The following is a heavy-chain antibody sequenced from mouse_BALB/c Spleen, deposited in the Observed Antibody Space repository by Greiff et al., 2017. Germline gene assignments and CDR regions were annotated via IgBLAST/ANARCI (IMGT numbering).Heavy chain of an antibody. CDR1: GFNIKDTY. CDR2: IDPANGNT. V-gene: IGHV14-3*02. D-gene: IGHD2-4*01. J-gene: IGHJ3*01. Sequence: VQLQQSGAELVKPGASVKLSCTASGFNIKDTYMHWVQQRPEQGLEWIGRIDPANGNTKYDPKFHGKATITADTSSNSAYLQLSSLTSEDTAVYYCARGDDYDAYWGQGTLVTVSA. CDR3: ARGDDYDAY.